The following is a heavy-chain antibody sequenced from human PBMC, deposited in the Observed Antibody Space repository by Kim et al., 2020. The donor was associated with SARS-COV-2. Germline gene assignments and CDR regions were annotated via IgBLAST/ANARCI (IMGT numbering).Heavy chain of an antibody. CDR2: IYSGGSST. J-gene: IGHJ4*02. D-gene: IGHD3-22*01. CDR3: AKAVPYYYDSSGYYPSYYFDY. Sequence: GGSLRLSCAASGFTFSSYAMSWVRQAPGKGLEWVSVIYSGGSSTYYADSVKGRFTISRDNSKNTLYLQMNSLRAEDTAVYYCAKAVPYYYDSSGYYPSYYFDYWGQGTLVTVSS. V-gene: IGHV3-23*03. CDR1: GFTFSSYA.